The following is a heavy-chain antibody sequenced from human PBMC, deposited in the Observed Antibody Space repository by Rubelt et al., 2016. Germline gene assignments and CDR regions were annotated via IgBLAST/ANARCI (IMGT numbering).Heavy chain of an antibody. J-gene: IGHJ4*02. V-gene: IGHV4-34*01. D-gene: IGHD5-12*01. CDR3: ARHGYSGYDWRRYFDY. CDR2: ISYSGST. CDR1: GGSFSGYY. Sequence: QVQLQQWGAGLLKPSETLSLTCAVYGGSFSGYYWSWIRQPPGKGLEWIGYISYSGSTVYNPSLKSRVTISFDTSNNQFSRKLTSMTAADTAVYYCARHGYSGYDWRRYFDYWGQGTLVTVSS.